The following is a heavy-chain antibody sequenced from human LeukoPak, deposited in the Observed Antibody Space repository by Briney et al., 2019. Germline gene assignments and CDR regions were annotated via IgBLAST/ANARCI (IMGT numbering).Heavy chain of an antibody. J-gene: IGHJ6*02. CDR2: IIPILGIA. CDR1: GGTFSSYA. D-gene: IGHD6-13*01. Sequence: SVKVSCKASGGTFSSYAISWVRQAPGQGLEWMGRIIPILGIANYAQKFQGRVTITADKSTSTAYMELSSLRSEDTVVYYCAGEEGIAAAAAIYYYGMDVWGQGTTVTVSS. V-gene: IGHV1-69*04. CDR3: AGEEGIAAAAAIYYYGMDV.